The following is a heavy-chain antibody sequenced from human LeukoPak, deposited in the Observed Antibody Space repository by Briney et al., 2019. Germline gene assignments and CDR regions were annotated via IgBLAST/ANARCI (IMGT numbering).Heavy chain of an antibody. V-gene: IGHV1-69*02. CDR3: ASLQPLGIIDC. CDR1: GGTFSSYT. D-gene: IGHD7-27*01. Sequence: AASVKVSCKASGGTFSSYTISWVRQAPGQGLEWMGRIIPILGIANYAQKFQGRVTITADKSTSTAYMELSSLRSEDTAVYYCASLQPLGIIDCWGQGTLVTVSS. CDR2: IIPILGIA. J-gene: IGHJ4*02.